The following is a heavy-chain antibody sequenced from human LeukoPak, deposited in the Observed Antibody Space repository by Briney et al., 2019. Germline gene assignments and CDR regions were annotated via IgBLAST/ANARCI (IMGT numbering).Heavy chain of an antibody. V-gene: IGHV1-69*13. J-gene: IGHJ5*02. Sequence: SVKVSCKASGGTFSSYAISWVRQAPGQGLEWMGGIIPISGTANYAQKFQGRVTITADESTSTAYMELSSLRSEDTAVYYCARVFFGDTAMVSRFNWFDPWGQGTLVTVSS. CDR2: IIPISGTA. CDR3: ARVFFGDTAMVSRFNWFDP. D-gene: IGHD5-18*01. CDR1: GGTFSSYA.